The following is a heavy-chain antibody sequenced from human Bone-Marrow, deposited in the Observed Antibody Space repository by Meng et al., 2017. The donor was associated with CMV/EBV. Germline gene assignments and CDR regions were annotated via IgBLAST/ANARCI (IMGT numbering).Heavy chain of an antibody. D-gene: IGHD4-23*01. CDR2: IYYSGST. J-gene: IGHJ4*02. V-gene: IGHV4-39*07. Sequence: QLLLQRLCPGLVKPSETLSLPVTFPGGPISSSSYYWGWSRQPPGKGLEWIGSIYYSGSTYYNPSLKSRVTISVDTSKNQFSLKLSSVTAADTAAYYCARDNSPRFDYWGQGTLVTVSS. CDR3: ARDNSPRFDY. CDR1: GGPISSSSYY.